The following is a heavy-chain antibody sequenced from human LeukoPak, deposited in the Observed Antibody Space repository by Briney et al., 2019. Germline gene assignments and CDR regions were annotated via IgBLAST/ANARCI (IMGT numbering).Heavy chain of an antibody. CDR2: IYYSGST. Sequence: SQTLSLTCTVSGGTISSGDYCWSWMRQPPGKGLEWIGYIYYSGSTYYNPSLKSRVTISVDTSKNQFSLKLSSVTAADTAVYYCARGDYGDGQDYWGQGTLVTVSS. V-gene: IGHV4-30-4*01. CDR3: ARGDYGDGQDY. J-gene: IGHJ4*02. D-gene: IGHD4-17*01. CDR1: GGTISSGDYC.